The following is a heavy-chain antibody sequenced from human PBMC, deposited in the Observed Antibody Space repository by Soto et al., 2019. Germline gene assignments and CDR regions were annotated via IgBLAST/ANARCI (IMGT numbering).Heavy chain of an antibody. Sequence: PVGSLRLSCAASGFTFRNFGMHWVRQPPDKGLEWVATIWYDGTTKYSEDSVKGRITISRDNAQGMVYLQMNNLRVEDTAMYYCAKSLGLFYGSASHSNDYWGQGTPVTVSS. CDR2: IWYDGTTK. D-gene: IGHD3-10*01. V-gene: IGHV3-33*06. J-gene: IGHJ4*02. CDR1: GFTFRNFG. CDR3: AKSLGLFYGSASHSNDY.